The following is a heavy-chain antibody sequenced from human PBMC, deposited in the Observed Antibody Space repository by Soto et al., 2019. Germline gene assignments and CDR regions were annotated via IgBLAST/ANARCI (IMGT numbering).Heavy chain of an antibody. D-gene: IGHD3-22*01. CDR3: AREWAYYYDSSGYPNFDY. CDR1: GYTFTSYG. V-gene: IGHV1-18*01. CDR2: ISAYNGNT. J-gene: IGHJ4*02. Sequence: ASVKVSCKASGYTFTSYGISWVRQAPGQGLEWMGWISAYNGNTNYAQKLQGRVTMTTDTSTSTAYMELRSLRSDDTAVYYCAREWAYYYDSSGYPNFDYWGQGTLVTSPQ.